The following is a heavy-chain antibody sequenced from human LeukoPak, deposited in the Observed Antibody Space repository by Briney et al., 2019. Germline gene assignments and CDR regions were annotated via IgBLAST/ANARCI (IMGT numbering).Heavy chain of an antibody. J-gene: IGHJ4*02. CDR3: ARGKSGDRFDY. CDR2: ISAYNGNT. Sequence: EASVKVSCKASGYTFTIYGISWVRQAPGQGLEWMGWISAYNGNTNYTQKLQGRVTMTTDTSTSTAYMELRSLRSDDTAVYYCARGKSGDRFDYWGQGTLVTVSS. CDR1: GYTFTIYG. V-gene: IGHV1-18*01. D-gene: IGHD7-27*01.